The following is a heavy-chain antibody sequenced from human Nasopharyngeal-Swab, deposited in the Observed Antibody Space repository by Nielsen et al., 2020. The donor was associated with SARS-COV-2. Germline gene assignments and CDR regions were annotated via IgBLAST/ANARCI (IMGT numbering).Heavy chain of an antibody. J-gene: IGHJ3*02. CDR1: GYTFTTYD. V-gene: IGHV1-18*01. CDR3: ARDRRTEGHSFDI. Sequence: ASVKVSCKASGYTFTTYDISWVRRAPGQGLEWMGWISSYYDNTNYAQKLQGRVTLTTDTSTSTAYMELRSLRSDDTAVYYCARDRRTEGHSFDIWGQGTMATVSS. CDR2: ISSYYDNT.